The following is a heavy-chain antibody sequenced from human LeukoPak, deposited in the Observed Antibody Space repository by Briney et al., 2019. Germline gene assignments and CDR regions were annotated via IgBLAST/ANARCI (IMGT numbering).Heavy chain of an antibody. CDR3: ARDSRFPSSGGIFDY. CDR1: GFTFSSYS. J-gene: IGHJ4*02. Sequence: GGSLRLSCAASGFTFSSYSMNRVRQAPGKGLEWVSYISSSSSTIYYADSVEGRFTISRDNAKNSLYLQMDSLRAEDTAVYYCARDSRFPSSGGIFDYWGQGTLVTVSS. V-gene: IGHV3-48*01. CDR2: ISSSSSTI. D-gene: IGHD2-15*01.